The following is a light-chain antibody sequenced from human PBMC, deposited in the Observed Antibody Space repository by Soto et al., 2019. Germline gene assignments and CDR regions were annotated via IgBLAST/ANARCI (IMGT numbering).Light chain of an antibody. Sequence: QSVLTQPPSVSATPGQKVTISCPGSSPSIGSNYVSWYQQVPGTAPKLLIYENNKRPSGIPDRFSGSKSGTSATLGITGLQAGDEADYYCGTWDSSMSVGVFGTGTKATV. CDR1: SPSIGSNY. CDR3: GTWDSSMSVGV. CDR2: ENN. J-gene: IGLJ1*01. V-gene: IGLV1-51*02.